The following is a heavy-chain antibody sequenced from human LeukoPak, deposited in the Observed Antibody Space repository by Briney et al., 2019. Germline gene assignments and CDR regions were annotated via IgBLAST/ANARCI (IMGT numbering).Heavy chain of an antibody. CDR1: GFTVSSNY. D-gene: IGHD6-19*01. Sequence: PGGSLRLSCAASGFTVSSNYMSWGRQAPGKGLEWVSVIYSGGSTYYADSVKGRFTISRDNSKNPLYLQVNRLRAEDTAVYYCAKDQFSSGWYAFDYWGQGTLVTVSS. CDR3: AKDQFSSGWYAFDY. J-gene: IGHJ4*02. CDR2: IYSGGST. V-gene: IGHV3-66*01.